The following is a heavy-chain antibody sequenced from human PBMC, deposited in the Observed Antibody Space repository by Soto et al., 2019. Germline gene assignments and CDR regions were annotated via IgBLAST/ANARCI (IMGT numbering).Heavy chain of an antibody. CDR3: ARSGIDFYYYGMDV. CDR2: ISSSSSYI. D-gene: IGHD1-20*01. J-gene: IGHJ6*02. CDR1: GFTFSSYS. V-gene: IGHV3-21*01. Sequence: GGSLRLSCAASGFTFSSYSMNWVRQAPGKGLEWVSSISSSSSYIYYADSVKGRFTISRDNAKNSLYLQMNSLRAEDTALYYCARSGIDFYYYGMDVWGQGTTVTVSS.